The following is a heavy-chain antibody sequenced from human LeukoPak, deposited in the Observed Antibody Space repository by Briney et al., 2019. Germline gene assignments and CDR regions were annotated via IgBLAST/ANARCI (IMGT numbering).Heavy chain of an antibody. Sequence: GGSLRLSCAASGFTFSSYWMSWVRQAPGKGLEWVANIKQEGSDRYYGDSVKGRFTISRDNAKNSLYLQMNSLRAEDTADCAELGITMIGGVWGKGTTVTISS. CDR2: IKQEGSDR. CDR3: LGITMIGGV. J-gene: IGHJ6*04. D-gene: IGHD3-10*02. CDR1: GFTFSSYW. V-gene: IGHV3-7*01.